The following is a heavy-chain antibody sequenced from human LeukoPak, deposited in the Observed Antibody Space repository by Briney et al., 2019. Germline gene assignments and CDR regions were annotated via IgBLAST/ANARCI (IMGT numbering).Heavy chain of an antibody. CDR3: ARGDPFRAGWFDP. CDR2: IYTSGST. D-gene: IGHD6-13*01. CDR1: GDSITSYY. V-gene: IGHV4-4*07. J-gene: IGHJ5*02. Sequence: PSETLSLTCIVSGDSITSYYWSWIRQPAGKGLEWIGRIYTSGSTNYNPSLKSRLTMSVDTSKNHFSLKLSSVTAADTAVYYCARGDPFRAGWFDPWGQGTLVTVSS.